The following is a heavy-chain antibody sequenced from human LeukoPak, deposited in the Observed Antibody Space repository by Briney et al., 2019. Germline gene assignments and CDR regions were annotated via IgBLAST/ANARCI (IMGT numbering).Heavy chain of an antibody. Sequence: PSETLSLTCAVYGGSFSGYYWSWIRQPPGKGLEWIGEINHSGSTNYNPSLKSRVTISVDTSKNQFSLKLSSVTAADTAVYYCAREKAWQQLIRPPPYYYYYYGMDVWGQGTTVTVSS. J-gene: IGHJ6*02. CDR2: INHSGST. CDR3: AREKAWQQLIRPPPYYYYYYGMDV. CDR1: GGSFSGYY. V-gene: IGHV4-34*01. D-gene: IGHD6-13*01.